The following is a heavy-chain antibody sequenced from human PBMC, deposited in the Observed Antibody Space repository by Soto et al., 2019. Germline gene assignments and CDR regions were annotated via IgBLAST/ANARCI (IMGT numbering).Heavy chain of an antibody. V-gene: IGHV1-18*01. CDR1: GYTFTNYG. Sequence: QVQVVQSGDEVKKPGASVKVSCKASGYTFTNYGFSWVRQAPGQGLEWMGWISGYNGNTKYAEKLTGRVTMTTDTSTSKAHMELRSLRSDDTAVYYCARAGQAPYYYYGMDVWGQGTAVTVSS. CDR3: ARAGQAPYYYYGMDV. CDR2: ISGYNGNT. J-gene: IGHJ6*02.